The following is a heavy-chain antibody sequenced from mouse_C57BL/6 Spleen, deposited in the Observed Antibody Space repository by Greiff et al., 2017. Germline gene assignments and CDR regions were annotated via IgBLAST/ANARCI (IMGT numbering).Heavy chain of an antibody. CDR3: ARGDYDEYYFDY. CDR1: GYTFTSYW. V-gene: IGHV1-55*01. CDR2: IYPGSGST. J-gene: IGHJ2*01. D-gene: IGHD2-4*01. Sequence: VQLQQPGAELVKPGASVKMSCKASGYTFTSYWLTWVKQRPGQGLEWIGDIYPGSGSTNYNEKFKSKATLTVDTSSSTAYMQLSSLTSEDSAVYYCARGDYDEYYFDYWGQGTTLTVSS.